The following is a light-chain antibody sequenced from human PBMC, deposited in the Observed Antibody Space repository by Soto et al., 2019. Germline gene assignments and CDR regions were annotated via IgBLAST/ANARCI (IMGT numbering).Light chain of an antibody. CDR3: HQYNSHSS. CDR2: XAS. Sequence: DIQVTKCAASLSASEGDRVTITCRASQSIXSGFGWFQKKPGKAPKFLIYXASILQTGIPERFSGGGYGTEFTITISCLQPDDVATYYCHQYNSHSSFGQGTKVDIK. CDR1: QSIXSG. J-gene: IGKJ1*01. V-gene: IGKV1-5*03.